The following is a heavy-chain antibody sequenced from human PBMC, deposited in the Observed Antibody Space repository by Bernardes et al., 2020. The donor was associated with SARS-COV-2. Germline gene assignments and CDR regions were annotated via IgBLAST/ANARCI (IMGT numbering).Heavy chain of an antibody. V-gene: IGHV7-4-1*02. D-gene: IGHD4-17*01. CDR3: ARGEDDYGDYWFDP. Sequence: ASVKVSCKASGYTFTSYAMNWVRQAPGKGLEWMGWINTNTGNPTYAQGFTGRFVFSLDTSVSTAYLQISSLKAEDTAVYYCARGEDDYGDYWFDPWGQGTLVTVSA. CDR2: INTNTGNP. J-gene: IGHJ5*02. CDR1: GYTFTSYA.